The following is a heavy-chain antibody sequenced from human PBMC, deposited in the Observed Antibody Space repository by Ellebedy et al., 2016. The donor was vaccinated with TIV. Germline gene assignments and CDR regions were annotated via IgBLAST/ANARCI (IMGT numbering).Heavy chain of an antibody. V-gene: IGHV4-39*07. J-gene: IGHJ5*02. CDR3: ARDRGYYGSGP. CDR2: IYYSGST. D-gene: IGHD3-10*01. CDR1: GGSISSSSYY. Sequence: SETLSLTXTVSGGSISSSSYYWGWIRQPPGKGLEWIGSIYYSGSTYYNPSLKSRVTISVDTSKNQFSLKLSSVTAADTAVYYCARDRGYYGSGPWGQGTLVTVSS.